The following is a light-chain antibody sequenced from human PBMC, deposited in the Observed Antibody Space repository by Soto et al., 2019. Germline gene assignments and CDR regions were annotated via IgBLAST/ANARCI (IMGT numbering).Light chain of an antibody. CDR2: GVH. J-gene: IGLJ1*01. CDR1: INDIGSYDY. CDR3: TAFSANRVYL. V-gene: IGLV2-14*01. Sequence: QSVLTQPISVSGSPGQSITISCTGNINDIGSYDYVCWCQQHPGKAPRLLIHGVHNRSPGISGRFSASKSGLTAPLTISGLQAEDEADYYCTAFSANRVYLFGPGTKVTVL.